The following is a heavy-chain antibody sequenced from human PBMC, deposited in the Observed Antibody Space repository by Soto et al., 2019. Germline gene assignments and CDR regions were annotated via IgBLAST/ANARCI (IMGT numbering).Heavy chain of an antibody. CDR3: ARESSGWYRDAFDI. D-gene: IGHD6-19*01. CDR2: ISSSSSYI. CDR1: GFTFSSYS. J-gene: IGHJ3*02. V-gene: IGHV3-21*01. Sequence: GGSLRLSCAASGFTFSSYSMNWVRQAPGKGLEWVSSISSSSSYIYYADSVKGRFTISRDNAKNSLYLQMNSLRAEDTAVYYCARESSGWYRDAFDIWGQGTMVTVSS.